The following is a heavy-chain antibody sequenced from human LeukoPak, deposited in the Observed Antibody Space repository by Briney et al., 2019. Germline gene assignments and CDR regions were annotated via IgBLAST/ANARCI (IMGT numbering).Heavy chain of an antibody. V-gene: IGHV1-2*02. CDR1: GCTFTYYY. J-gene: IGHJ4*02. CDR3: ARDRDGAQGGY. D-gene: IGHD4-17*01. CDR2: INPNSGGT. Sequence: ASVKVSCKASGCTFTYYYMHWVRQAPGQGLEWMGWINPNSGGTNYAQKFQGRVTMTRDTSISTAYMELSRLRSDDTAVYYCARDRDGAQGGYWGQGTLVTVSS.